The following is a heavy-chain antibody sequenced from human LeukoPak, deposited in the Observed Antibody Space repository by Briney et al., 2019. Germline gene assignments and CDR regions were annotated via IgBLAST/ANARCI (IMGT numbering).Heavy chain of an antibody. Sequence: PGGSLRLSCVASGFTFTNYTMSWVRQARGKGMEWVSAITGSDGRSYYADSVKGRFTISRDNSKNTLYLQVNSLRAEDTAVYYCAKWGDYDILTGYYVPDYWGQGTLVTVSS. CDR1: GFTFTNYT. CDR2: ITGSDGRS. D-gene: IGHD3-9*01. V-gene: IGHV3-23*01. J-gene: IGHJ4*02. CDR3: AKWGDYDILTGYYVPDY.